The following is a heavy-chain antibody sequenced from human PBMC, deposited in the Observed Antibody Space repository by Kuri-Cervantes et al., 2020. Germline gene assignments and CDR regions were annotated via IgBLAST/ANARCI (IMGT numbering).Heavy chain of an antibody. D-gene: IGHD4-17*01. J-gene: IGHJ3*02. CDR3: ARHGVSTVTGGGAFDI. V-gene: IGHV4-34*01. CDR2: INHSGST. Sequence: GSLRPPFAVYGGSFSGYYWSWIRQPPGKGLEWIGEINHSGSTNYNPSLKSRVTISVDTSKNQFSLKLSSVTAADTAVYYCARHGVSTVTGGGAFDIWGQGTMVTVSS. CDR1: GGSFSGYY.